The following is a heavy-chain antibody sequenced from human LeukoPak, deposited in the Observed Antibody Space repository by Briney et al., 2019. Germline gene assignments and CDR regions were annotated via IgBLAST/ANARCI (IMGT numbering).Heavy chain of an antibody. CDR1: GGSISSGGYS. Sequence: PSETLSLTCTVSGGSISSGGYSWSWIRQPPGKGLEWVGYIYHSGSTYYNPSLKSRVTISVDRSKNQFSLKLSSVTAADTAVYYCARWVSGFDPWGQGTLVTVSS. V-gene: IGHV4-30-2*01. CDR3: ARWVSGFDP. J-gene: IGHJ5*02. D-gene: IGHD1-26*01. CDR2: IYHSGST.